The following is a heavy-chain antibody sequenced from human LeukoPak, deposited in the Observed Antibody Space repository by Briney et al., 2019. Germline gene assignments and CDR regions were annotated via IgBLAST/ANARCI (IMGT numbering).Heavy chain of an antibody. D-gene: IGHD5-18*01. CDR1: GFTFSSYS. CDR2: ISSSSSYI. V-gene: IGHV3-21*01. Sequence: RGSLRLSCAASGFTFSSYSMNWVRQAPGKGLEWVSSISSSSSYIYYADSVKGRFTISRDNAKNSLYLQMNSLRAEDTAVYYCTTNRVNTAMFKGPSWGQGTLVTVSS. CDR3: TTNRVNTAMFKGPS. J-gene: IGHJ5*02.